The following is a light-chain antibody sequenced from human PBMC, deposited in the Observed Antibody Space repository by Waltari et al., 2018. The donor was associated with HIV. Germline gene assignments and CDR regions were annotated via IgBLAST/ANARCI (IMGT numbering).Light chain of an antibody. CDR2: GAS. J-gene: IGKJ4*01. CDR1: QSVSSSY. Sequence: EIVLTQSPGTLSLSPGERATLSCRTGQSVSSSYLAWYQQKPGQAPRLLIYGASSRATGIPDRFSGSGSGTDFTLTISRLEPEDFAVYYCQQYGGSPLLTFGGGTKVEIK. V-gene: IGKV3-20*01. CDR3: QQYGGSPLLT.